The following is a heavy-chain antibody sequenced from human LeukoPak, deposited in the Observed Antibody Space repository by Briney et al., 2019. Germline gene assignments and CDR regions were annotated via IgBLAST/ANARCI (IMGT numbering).Heavy chain of an antibody. CDR1: GFTFSSYP. Sequence: GGSLRLSCAASGFTFSSYPMTWVRQAPGKGLEWVSTISGSDGRTNYADSVKGRFTVSRDNSKNTLYLQMDSLRAEDTAVYYCAKNEASGYGLGVGYYFYMDVWGKGTTVTVSS. CDR2: ISGSDGRT. J-gene: IGHJ6*03. V-gene: IGHV3-23*01. CDR3: AKNEASGYGLGVGYYFYMDV. D-gene: IGHD5-12*01.